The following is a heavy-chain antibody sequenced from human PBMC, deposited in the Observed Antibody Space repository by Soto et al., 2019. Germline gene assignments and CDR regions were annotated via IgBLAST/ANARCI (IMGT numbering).Heavy chain of an antibody. CDR2: IIPIFGTA. J-gene: IGHJ6*02. CDR1: GGTFSSYA. Sequence: SGGTFSSYAISWVRQAPGQGLEWMGGIIPIFGTANYAQKFQGRVTITADKSTSTAYMELSSLRSEDTAMYYCAREVPQFALGMDVWGQGTTVTVSS. CDR3: AREVPQFALGMDV. D-gene: IGHD3-10*01. V-gene: IGHV1-69*06.